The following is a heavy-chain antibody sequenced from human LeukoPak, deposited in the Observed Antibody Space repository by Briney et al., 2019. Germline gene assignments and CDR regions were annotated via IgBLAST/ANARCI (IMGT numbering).Heavy chain of an antibody. V-gene: IGHV3-21*01. Sequence: GGSLRLSCAAAGFTFTSYSMNWVRQAPGKGLEWVSSISSSSAYIYYADSVEGRFTISRDNAKNSLYLQMSSLRAEDTAVYYCAREMFWSGYFSNLHFDYWGQGALVTVSS. J-gene: IGHJ4*02. CDR3: AREMFWSGYFSNLHFDY. CDR1: GFTFTSYS. CDR2: ISSSSAYI. D-gene: IGHD3-3*01.